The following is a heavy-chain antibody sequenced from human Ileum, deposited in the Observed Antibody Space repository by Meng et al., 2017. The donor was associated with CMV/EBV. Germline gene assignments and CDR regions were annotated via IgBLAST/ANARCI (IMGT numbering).Heavy chain of an antibody. CDR2: ISYDGSNK. CDR3: ARDRAMATRYYYYYGMDV. Sequence: GGSLRLSCAASGFTFSSYAMHWVRQAPGKGLEWVAVISYDGSNKYYADSVKGRFTISRDNSKNTLYLQMNSLRAEDTAVYYCARDRAMATRYYYYYGMDVWGQGTMVTVSS. D-gene: IGHD5-24*01. J-gene: IGHJ6*02. V-gene: IGHV3-30*04. CDR1: GFTFSSYA.